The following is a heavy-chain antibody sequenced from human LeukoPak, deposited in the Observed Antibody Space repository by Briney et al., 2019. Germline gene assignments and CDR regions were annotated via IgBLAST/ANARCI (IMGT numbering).Heavy chain of an antibody. J-gene: IGHJ4*02. CDR1: GYTFTGYC. Sequence: ASVKVSCKASGYTFTGYCMHWVRQAPGQGLEWMGWINPNSGGTNYAQKFQGRVTMTRDTSISTAYMELSRLRSDDTAVYYCARVLGYRSSTSCLGRGMDYWGQGTLVTVSS. D-gene: IGHD2-2*01. V-gene: IGHV1-2*02. CDR3: ARVLGYRSSTSCLGRGMDY. CDR2: INPNSGGT.